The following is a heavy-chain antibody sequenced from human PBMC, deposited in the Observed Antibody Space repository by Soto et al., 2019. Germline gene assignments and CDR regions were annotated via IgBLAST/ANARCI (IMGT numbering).Heavy chain of an antibody. CDR2: IYYSGST. J-gene: IGHJ6*02. CDR1: GGSVSSGSYY. Sequence: PSETLSLTCTVSGGSVSSGSYYWSWIRQPPGKGLEWIGYIYYSGSTNYNLSLKSRVTISVDTSKNQFSLKLSSVTAADTAVYYCARDHPATYYYYGMDVWGQGTTVTVSS. V-gene: IGHV4-61*01. CDR3: ARDHPATYYYYGMDV.